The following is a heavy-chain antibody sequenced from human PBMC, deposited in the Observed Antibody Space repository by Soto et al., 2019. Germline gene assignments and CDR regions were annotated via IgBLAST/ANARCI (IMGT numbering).Heavy chain of an antibody. CDR1: RGSIISHY. CDR3: ARGQGYYYDSSGFTPQNWFDP. Sequence: PSETLSLTCTVSRGSIISHYWSWIHHHLGKGLERIGYIYYNGITNYNPSLNSRVTISVDTSKSQFSLKLGSVTAADTAVYYCARGQGYYYDSSGFTPQNWFDPWGQGSLVTAS. D-gene: IGHD3-22*01. CDR2: IYYNGIT. V-gene: IGHV4-59*11. J-gene: IGHJ5*02.